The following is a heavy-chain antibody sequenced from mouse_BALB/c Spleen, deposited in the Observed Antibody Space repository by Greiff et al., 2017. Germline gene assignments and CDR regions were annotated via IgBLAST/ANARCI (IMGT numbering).Heavy chain of an antibody. J-gene: IGHJ4*01. CDR1: GFNIKDTY. V-gene: IGHV14-3*02. CDR3: ARGYYDYDGTMDY. Sequence: VQLKESGAELVKPGASVKLSCTASGFNIKDTYMHWVKQRPEQGLEWIGRIDPANGNTKYDPKFQGKATITADTSSNTAYLQLSSLTSEDTAVYYCARGYYDYDGTMDYWGQGTSVTVSS. CDR2: IDPANGNT. D-gene: IGHD2-4*01.